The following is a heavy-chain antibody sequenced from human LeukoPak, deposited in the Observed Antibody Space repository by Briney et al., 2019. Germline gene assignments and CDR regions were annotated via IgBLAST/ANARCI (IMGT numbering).Heavy chain of an antibody. V-gene: IGHV3-23*01. CDR3: ARDKSPDYYGSGSYPVDY. Sequence: GGSLRLSCAASGFTFSSYAMSWVRQAPGKGLEWVSAISGSGGITSYADSVKGRFTISRDNSKNTLYLQMNSLRAEDTAVYYCARDKSPDYYGSGSYPVDYWGQGTLVTVSS. CDR1: GFTFSSYA. CDR2: ISGSGGIT. J-gene: IGHJ4*02. D-gene: IGHD3-10*01.